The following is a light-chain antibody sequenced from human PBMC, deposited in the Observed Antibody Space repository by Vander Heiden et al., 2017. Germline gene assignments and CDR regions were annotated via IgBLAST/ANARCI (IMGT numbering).Light chain of an antibody. CDR3: QAWESTSDHRL. CDR2: DDS. Sequence: SYFLTPPPSVSASPGQPARITWSGDKVERKAVHWYQQRPGQTPLLCVYDDSDRTSGIPERFSGANSGNTATLTTTRVEAADEADYYCQAWESTSDHRLFGGGTKLTVL. J-gene: IGLJ3*02. CDR1: KVERKA. V-gene: IGLV3-21*02.